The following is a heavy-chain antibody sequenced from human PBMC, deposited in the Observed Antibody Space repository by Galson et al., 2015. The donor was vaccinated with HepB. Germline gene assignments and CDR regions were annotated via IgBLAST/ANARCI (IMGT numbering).Heavy chain of an antibody. J-gene: IGHJ3*02. CDR2: ISSSSSYT. V-gene: IGHV3-21*01. D-gene: IGHD5-12*01. Sequence: SLRLSCAASGFTFSSYSMNWVRQAPGKGLEWVSSISSSSSYTYYADSVKGRFTISRDNAKNSLYLQMNSLRAEDTAVYYCARDGYNGAFDIWGQGTMVTVSS. CDR3: ARDGYNGAFDI. CDR1: GFTFSSYS.